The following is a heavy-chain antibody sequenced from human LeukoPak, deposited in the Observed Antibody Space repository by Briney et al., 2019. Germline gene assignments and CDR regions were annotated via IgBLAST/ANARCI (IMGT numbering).Heavy chain of an antibody. CDR1: GGSISSYY. CDR2: IYTSGST. J-gene: IGHJ4*02. CDR3: ARPGEVYYYDSSGYPAHYFDY. V-gene: IGHV4-4*07. D-gene: IGHD3-22*01. Sequence: PSETLSLTCTVSGGSISSYYWSWIRQPAGKGLEWIGRIYTSGSTNYNPSLKSRVTMSVDTSKNQFSLKLSSVTAADTAVYYCARPGEVYYYDSSGYPAHYFDYWGQGTLVTVSS.